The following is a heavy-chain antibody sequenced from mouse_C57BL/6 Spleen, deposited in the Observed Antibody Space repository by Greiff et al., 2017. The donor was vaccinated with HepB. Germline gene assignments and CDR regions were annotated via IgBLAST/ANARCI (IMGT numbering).Heavy chain of an antibody. CDR1: GYTFTDYY. J-gene: IGHJ2*01. D-gene: IGHD1-1*02. V-gene: IGHV1-26*01. CDR3: ARRPGGGFDY. CDR2: INPNNGGT. Sequence: EVQLQQSGPELVKPGASVKLSCKASGYTFTDYYMNWVKQSPGKSLEWIGDINPNNGGTNYNEKFKGKTTLTGDKSSSTAYMELRSLTAEDSAVYSCARRPGGGFDYWGQGTTLTVSS.